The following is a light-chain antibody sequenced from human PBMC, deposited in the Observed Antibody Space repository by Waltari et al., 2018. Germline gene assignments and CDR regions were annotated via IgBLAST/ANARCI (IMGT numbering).Light chain of an antibody. J-gene: IGKJ1*01. CDR2: KAS. CDR3: QQYRNLWT. CDR1: QSLRNW. V-gene: IGKV1-5*03. Sequence: DIQMTQSPSTLSASVGDRVTITCRASQSLRNWLAWYTQQPGKAPKVLIYKASTLESGVPSRFSGSGSGTEFTLTISSLEPDDFATYYCQQYRNLWTFGQGTKVEIK.